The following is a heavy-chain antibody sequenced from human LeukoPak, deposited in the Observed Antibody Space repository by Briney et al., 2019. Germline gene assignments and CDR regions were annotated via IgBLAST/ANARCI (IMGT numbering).Heavy chain of an antibody. V-gene: IGHV3-9*01. CDR3: AKDTSSDLWSPVRSGWFDP. CDR1: GFTFDDYA. D-gene: IGHD2-21*01. CDR2: ISWNSGSI. Sequence: PEGSLRLSCAASGFTFDDYAMHWVRQAPGKGLEWVSGISWNSGSIGYADSVKGRFTISRDNAKNSLYLQMNSLRAEDTALYYCAKDTSSDLWSPVRSGWFDPWGQGTLVTVSS. J-gene: IGHJ5*02.